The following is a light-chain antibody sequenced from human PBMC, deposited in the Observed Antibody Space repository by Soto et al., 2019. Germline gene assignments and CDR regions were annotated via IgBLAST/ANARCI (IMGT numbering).Light chain of an antibody. CDR3: QHYDDWPRT. CDR2: GAS. Sequence: EIVMTQSPAPLSVSPGERATLSCRASQSVSSNLAWYQQKPGQSPRLLIFGASTRATGVPDRFSGSGSGAECILTISSLQSEDVAMYYCQHYDDWPRTFGLGTKVDIK. CDR1: QSVSSN. J-gene: IGKJ1*01. V-gene: IGKV3-15*01.